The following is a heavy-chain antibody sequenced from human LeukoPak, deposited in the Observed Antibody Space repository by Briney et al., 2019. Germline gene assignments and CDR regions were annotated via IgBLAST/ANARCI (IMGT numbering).Heavy chain of an antibody. D-gene: IGHD6-13*01. CDR3: ATTPLGSSRLFDH. CDR2: IDTISNTM. V-gene: IGHV3-48*01. J-gene: IGHJ4*02. Sequence: GGSLRLSCAASGFIFSNYNMNWVRQAPGKGLEWVSLIDTISNTMYYADSVKGRFTISRDNGKNSLYLQMNSLRVGDTAVYYCATTPLGSSRLFDHWGQETLVTVSS. CDR1: GFIFSNYN.